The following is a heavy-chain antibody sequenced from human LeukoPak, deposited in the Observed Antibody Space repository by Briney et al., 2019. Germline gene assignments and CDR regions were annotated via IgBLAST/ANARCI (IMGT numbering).Heavy chain of an antibody. CDR1: GFTFNIYA. J-gene: IGHJ4*02. Sequence: GGSLRLSCAASGFTFNIYAMSWVRQAPGKGLEWVSTINNVGGTYYADSVKGRFTISRDNSKNTLYLQMNSLRAEDTAVYYCAKDRITMVRGVDYWGQGTLVTVSS. CDR3: AKDRITMVRGVDY. D-gene: IGHD3-10*01. V-gene: IGHV3-23*01. CDR2: INNVGGT.